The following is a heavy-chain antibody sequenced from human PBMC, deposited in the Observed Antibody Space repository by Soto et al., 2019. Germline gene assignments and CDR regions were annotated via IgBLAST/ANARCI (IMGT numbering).Heavy chain of an antibody. J-gene: IGHJ6*02. Sequence: SVKVSCKASGGTFSTHAIIWVRQAPGHGLEWMGGIIPISGTTYYTQKFQGRVTITADEPTSTAFMELNSLRVDDTAVYYCVVEDLGMEVWGQGTTVTVSS. V-gene: IGHV1-69*13. D-gene: IGHD2-15*01. CDR1: GGTFSTHA. CDR2: IIPISGTT. CDR3: VVEDLGMEV.